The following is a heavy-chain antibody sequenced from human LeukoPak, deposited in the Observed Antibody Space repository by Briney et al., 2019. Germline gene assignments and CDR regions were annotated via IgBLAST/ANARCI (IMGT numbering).Heavy chain of an antibody. CDR1: GGSISNGSYY. D-gene: IGHD2-15*01. J-gene: IGHJ3*02. Sequence: SETLSLTCTVSGGSISNGSYYWSWIRQPAGKGLEWIGHVYTSGSTNYNPSLKSRVTISVDTSKNQFSLMLRSVTAADTAVYYCARRYCSGGSCYSDRGAFDIWGQGTMVTVSS. CDR2: VYTSGST. V-gene: IGHV4-61*09. CDR3: ARRYCSGGSCYSDRGAFDI.